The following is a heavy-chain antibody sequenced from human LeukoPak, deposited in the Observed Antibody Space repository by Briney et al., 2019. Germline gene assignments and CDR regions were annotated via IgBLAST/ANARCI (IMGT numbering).Heavy chain of an antibody. CDR2: IYYSGST. D-gene: IGHD1/OR15-1a*01. V-gene: IGHV4-30-4*01. CDR3: AREEQEGTAGY. Sequence: SETLSLTCTVSGGSISSSSYYWSWIRQPPGKGPEWIGYIYYSGSTYYNPSLKSRVTISVDTSKHQFSLKLSSVTAADTAVYYCAREEQEGTAGYWGQGTLVTVSS. CDR1: GGSISSSSYY. J-gene: IGHJ4*02.